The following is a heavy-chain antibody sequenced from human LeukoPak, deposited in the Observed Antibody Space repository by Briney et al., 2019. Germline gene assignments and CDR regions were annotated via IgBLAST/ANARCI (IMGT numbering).Heavy chain of an antibody. CDR1: GGSISSYY. CDR2: IYYSGST. Sequence: SETLSLTCTVSGGSISSYYWSWLRQPPGKGLEWIGYIYYSGSTNYNPSLKSRVTISVDTSKNQFSLKLSSVTAADTAVYYSARALIAADSYYYYYYMDVWGKGTTVTVSS. CDR3: ARALIAADSYYYYYYMDV. J-gene: IGHJ6*03. V-gene: IGHV4-59*01. D-gene: IGHD6-6*01.